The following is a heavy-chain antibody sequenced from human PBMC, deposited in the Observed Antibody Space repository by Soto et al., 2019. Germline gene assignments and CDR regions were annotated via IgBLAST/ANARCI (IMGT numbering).Heavy chain of an antibody. V-gene: IGHV3-23*01. J-gene: IGHJ4*02. CDR3: AKGSGYTYYFDY. Sequence: GGSLRLSCAASGFTFTTYAMSWVRQAPGKGLEWVSTISGSGGSTYYADSVKGRFSISRDNSKNTLYLQMNSLRAEDTAIYYCAKGSGYTYYFDYWGQGTLVTVSS. CDR2: ISGSGGST. D-gene: IGHD3-22*01. CDR1: GFTFTTYA.